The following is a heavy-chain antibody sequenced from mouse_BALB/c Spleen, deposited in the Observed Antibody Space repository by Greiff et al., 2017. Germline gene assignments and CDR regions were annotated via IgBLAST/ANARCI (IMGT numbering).Heavy chain of an antibody. Sequence: DVQLQESGPGLVKPSQSLSLTCTVTGYSITSDYAWNWIRQFPGNKLEWMGYISYSGSTSYNPSLKSRISITRDTSKNQFFLQLNSVTTEDTATYYCARSANLRILFAYWGQGTLVTVSA. CDR2: ISYSGST. V-gene: IGHV3-2*02. J-gene: IGHJ3*01. D-gene: IGHD1-2*01. CDR1: GYSITSDYA. CDR3: ARSANLRILFAY.